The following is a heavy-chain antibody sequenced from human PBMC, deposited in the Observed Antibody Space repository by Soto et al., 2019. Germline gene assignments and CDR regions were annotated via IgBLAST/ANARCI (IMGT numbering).Heavy chain of an antibody. CDR2: ISAYNGNT. J-gene: IGHJ3*02. V-gene: IGHV1-18*01. Sequence: QVPLVQSGAEVKKPGASVKVSCKASGYTFTSYGISWVRQAPGQGLEWMGWISAYNGNTNYAQKLQGRVTMTTDTSTSTAYMELRSLRSDDTAVYYCAANYYDFWSGYHNDAFDIWGQGTMVTVSS. D-gene: IGHD3-3*01. CDR3: AANYYDFWSGYHNDAFDI. CDR1: GYTFTSYG.